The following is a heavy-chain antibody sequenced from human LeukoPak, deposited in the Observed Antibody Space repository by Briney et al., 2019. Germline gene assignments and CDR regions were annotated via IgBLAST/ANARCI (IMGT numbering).Heavy chain of an antibody. CDR1: GFTFSSYA. J-gene: IGHJ4*02. CDR2: IHYDGSNN. V-gene: IGHV3-30*02. Sequence: GGSLRLSCAASGFTFSSYAMHWVRQAPGKGLEWVAFIHYDGSNNYYADSVKGRFTISRDNSKNTLYLQMNSLRAEDTAVYYCAKYRDSSSWYGDYWGQGTLVTVSS. D-gene: IGHD6-13*01. CDR3: AKYRDSSSWYGDY.